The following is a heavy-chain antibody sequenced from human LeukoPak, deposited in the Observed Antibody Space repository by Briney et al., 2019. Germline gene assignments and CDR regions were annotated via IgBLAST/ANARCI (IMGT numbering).Heavy chain of an antibody. CDR1: GYTFTGYY. J-gene: IGHJ6*03. Sequence: GASVKVSCKASGYTFTGYYMHWVRQAPGQGLEWMGWINPKSGGTNYAQEFQGRVTMTRDTSISTAYMELSRLRSDDTAVYYCARDGSGILSDAIIQGDMDVWGKGTTVTVSS. V-gene: IGHV1-2*02. D-gene: IGHD2-2*02. CDR2: INPKSGGT. CDR3: ARDGSGILSDAIIQGDMDV.